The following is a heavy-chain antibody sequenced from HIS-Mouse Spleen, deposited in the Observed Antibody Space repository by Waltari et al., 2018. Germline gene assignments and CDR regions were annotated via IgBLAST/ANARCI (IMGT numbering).Heavy chain of an antibody. J-gene: IGHJ2*01. CDR3: AREIPYSSSWYDWYFDL. Sequence: QLQLQESGPGLVKPSETLSLTCTVSGGSISSSSYYWGWIRQPPGKGLGWIGSIYSSGGTYYNPSLKSRVTISVDTSKNQFSLKLSSVTAADTAVYYCAREIPYSSSWYDWYFDLWGRGTLVTVSS. CDR1: GGSISSSSYY. V-gene: IGHV4-39*07. D-gene: IGHD6-13*01. CDR2: IYSSGGT.